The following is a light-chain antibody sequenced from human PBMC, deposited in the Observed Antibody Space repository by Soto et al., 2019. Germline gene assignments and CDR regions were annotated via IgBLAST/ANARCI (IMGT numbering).Light chain of an antibody. Sequence: QSALTQPRSVSRSPGQSVAISCTGSSSDVGGYNYVSWYQQHPGKAPKVMIYDVSKRPSGVPDRFSGSKSGDTASLTITGLQAEDEADYYCCSYAGGPYVFATGTKVTVL. CDR3: CSYAGGPYV. CDR1: SSDVGGYNY. J-gene: IGLJ1*01. CDR2: DVS. V-gene: IGLV2-11*01.